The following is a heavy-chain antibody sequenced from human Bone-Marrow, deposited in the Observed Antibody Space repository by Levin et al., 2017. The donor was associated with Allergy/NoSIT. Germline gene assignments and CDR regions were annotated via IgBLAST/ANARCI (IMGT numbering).Heavy chain of an antibody. CDR1: GFTFSSYA. CDR3: ARQYQLTRTHKKWYFDL. CDR2: ISYDGSNK. Sequence: SCAASGFTFSSYAMHWVRQAPGKGLEWVAVISYDGSNKYYADSVKGRFTISRDNSKNTLYLQMNSLRAEDTAVYYCARQYQLTRTHKKWYFDLWGRGTLVTVSS. J-gene: IGHJ2*01. D-gene: IGHD2-2*01. V-gene: IGHV3-30-3*01.